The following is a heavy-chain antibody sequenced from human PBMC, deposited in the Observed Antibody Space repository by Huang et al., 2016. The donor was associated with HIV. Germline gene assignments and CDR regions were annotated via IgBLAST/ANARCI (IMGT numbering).Heavy chain of an antibody. CDR1: GGSIRSSGDH. D-gene: IGHD3-10*01. CDR2: IYYKGRT. CDR3: ARHREGPVAYYSGWGSHLNCMDV. V-gene: IGHV4-39*01. J-gene: IGHJ6*03. Sequence: QLLLQESGPGLVKPSEALALTCAVSGGSIRSSGDHWGWIRQPPGKGLEWIGSIYYKGRTHDSPSLRSRVTIAVDTSKNLLFLNLTSMTAADTAVYYCARHREGPVAYYSGWGSHLNCMDVWGRGRTVVVSS.